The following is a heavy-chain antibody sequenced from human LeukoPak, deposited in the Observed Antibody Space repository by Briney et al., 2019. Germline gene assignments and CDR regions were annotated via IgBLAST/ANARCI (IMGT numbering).Heavy chain of an antibody. CDR2: ISPDGSSA. V-gene: IGHV3-74*03. CDR3: ARVSFCPRCHFDY. CDR1: GFSFSSYW. Sequence: GSLRLSCAASGFSFSSYWMHWVRQAPGKGLVWVARISPDGSSALSADSVRGRFTISRDNADNTLYLQLNSLGAEDTAVYYCARVSFCPRCHFDYWGQGTLSPSPQ. J-gene: IGHJ4*02. D-gene: IGHD2/OR15-2a*01.